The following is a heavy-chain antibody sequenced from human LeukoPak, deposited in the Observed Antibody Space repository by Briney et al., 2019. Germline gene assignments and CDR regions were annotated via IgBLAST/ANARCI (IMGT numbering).Heavy chain of an antibody. V-gene: IGHV3-13*01. Sequence: GGSLRLSCAASGFTFSSYAMSWVRQATGKGLEWVSAIGTAGDTYYPGSVKGRFTISRENAKNSLYLQMNSLRAGDTAVYYCARGVKTYYYDSSGYYYDYWGQGTLATVSS. J-gene: IGHJ4*02. CDR1: GFTFSSYA. CDR2: IGTAGDT. CDR3: ARGVKTYYYDSSGYYYDY. D-gene: IGHD3-22*01.